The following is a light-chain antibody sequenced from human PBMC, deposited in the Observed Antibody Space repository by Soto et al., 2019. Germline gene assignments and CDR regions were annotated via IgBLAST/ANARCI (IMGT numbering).Light chain of an antibody. CDR1: QCFSTY. CDR2: GAS. Sequence: DIQLPQSPSPLSASVGDRLTTTCPATQCFSTYLAWYQQRPGKAPKLLIYGASTLPTEVPSRFSGSRSGPDFTLTISSLKPEDFAIYYCQQSSSSPPTFGQGTNVEI. CDR3: QQSSSSPPT. J-gene: IGKJ1*01. V-gene: IGKV1-39*01.